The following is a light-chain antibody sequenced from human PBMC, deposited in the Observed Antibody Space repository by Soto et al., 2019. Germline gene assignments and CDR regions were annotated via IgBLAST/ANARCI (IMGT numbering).Light chain of an antibody. CDR3: SSYTSISTLGVV. CDR1: SSDVGGYDY. V-gene: IGLV2-14*03. Sequence: QSALTQPASVSGSPGQSITISCTGTSSDVGGYDYVSWYQHHPGEAPKLMIYDVSNRPSGVSSRFSGSKSGNTASLTISGLQAEDEAHYYCSSYTSISTLGVVFGGGTKVTVL. CDR2: DVS. J-gene: IGLJ2*01.